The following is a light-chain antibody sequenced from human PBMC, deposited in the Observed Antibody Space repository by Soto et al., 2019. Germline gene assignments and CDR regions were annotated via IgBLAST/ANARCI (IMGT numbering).Light chain of an antibody. CDR2: GNS. CDR1: SSNIGAVYD. CDR3: SSYAGSNNFRV. V-gene: IGLV1-40*01. Sequence: QSVLTQPPSVSGAPGQRVTISCTGSSSNIGAVYDVHWYQHLPGTAPKLLIYGNSNRPSGVPDRFSGSKSGTSASLAVSGLRAEDEADYYCSSYAGSNNFRVFGGGTKLTVL. J-gene: IGLJ2*01.